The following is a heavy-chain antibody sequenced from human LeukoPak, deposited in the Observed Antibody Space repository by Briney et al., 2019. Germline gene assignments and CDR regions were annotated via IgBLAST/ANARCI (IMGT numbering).Heavy chain of an antibody. CDR2: IRSDGSNK. CDR3: ARGIEMATTYYFDY. J-gene: IGHJ4*02. CDR1: GFSFSSYG. V-gene: IGHV3-30*02. D-gene: IGHD5-24*01. Sequence: GGSLRLSCAGSGFSFSSYGMHWVRQAPGKGLEWMAFIRSDGSNKYYADSVKGRFTISRDNSKNTLYLQMNSLRAEDTAVYYCARGIEMATTYYFDYWGQGTLVTVSS.